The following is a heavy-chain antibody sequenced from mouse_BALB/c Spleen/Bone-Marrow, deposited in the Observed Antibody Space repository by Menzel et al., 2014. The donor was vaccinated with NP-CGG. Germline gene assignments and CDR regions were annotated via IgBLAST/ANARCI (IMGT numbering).Heavy chain of an antibody. CDR3: AVYYYGRSSFAY. CDR1: DFNIKDAY. Sequence: VQLKESGAELAKPGASVKLSCTASDFNIKDAYMHWVKQRPEQGLEWIGRIDPANVNTKYDTKFQGKATITADTSSNTAYLLLSSLTSEDTAVYYCAVYYYGRSSFAYWGQGTLVTVSA. CDR2: IDPANVNT. J-gene: IGHJ3*01. V-gene: IGHV14-3*02. D-gene: IGHD1-1*01.